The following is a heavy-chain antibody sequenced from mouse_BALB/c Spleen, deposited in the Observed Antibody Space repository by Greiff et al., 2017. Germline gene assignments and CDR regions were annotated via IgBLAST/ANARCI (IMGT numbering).Heavy chain of an antibody. CDR2: IWSGGST. J-gene: IGHJ2*01. V-gene: IGHV2-2*02. Sequence: QVQLKESGPGLVQPSQSLSITCTVSGFSLTSYGVHWVRQSPGKGLEWLGVIWSGGSTDYNAAFISRLSISKDNSKSQVFFKMNSLQANDTAIYYCARMGDYDGVYFDYWGQGTTLTVSS. D-gene: IGHD2-4*01. CDR3: ARMGDYDGVYFDY. CDR1: GFSLTSYG.